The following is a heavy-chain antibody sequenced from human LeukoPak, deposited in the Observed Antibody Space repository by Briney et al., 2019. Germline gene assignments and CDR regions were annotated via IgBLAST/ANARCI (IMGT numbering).Heavy chain of an antibody. V-gene: IGHV4-34*01. CDR1: GGSFSGYY. Sequence: SETLSLTCAVYGGSFSGYYWSWIRQPPGKGLEWIGEINHSGSTNYNPSLKSRVTISVDTSKNQFSLKLSSVTAADTAVYYCARKPFAAGGSLWYFDLWGRGTLVTVSS. CDR3: ARKPFAAGGSLWYFDL. D-gene: IGHD6-13*01. CDR2: INHSGST. J-gene: IGHJ2*01.